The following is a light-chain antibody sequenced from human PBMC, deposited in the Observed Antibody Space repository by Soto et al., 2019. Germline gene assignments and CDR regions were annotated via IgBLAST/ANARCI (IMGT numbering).Light chain of an antibody. Sequence: SYELTQSPSVSVAPAQTVSITCGGSSIGSKSVHWYQQKPGQAPVLVVYDDSDRRSGIPERFSGSNSGNTATLTITRVEAGDEADYHCQVWDTRSEHYVFGAGTKVTVL. CDR3: QVWDTRSEHYV. V-gene: IGLV3-21*02. CDR2: DDS. CDR1: SIGSKS. J-gene: IGLJ1*01.